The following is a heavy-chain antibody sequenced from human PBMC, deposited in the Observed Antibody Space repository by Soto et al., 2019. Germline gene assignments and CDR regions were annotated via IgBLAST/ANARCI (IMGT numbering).Heavy chain of an antibody. J-gene: IGHJ4*02. Sequence: ASVKVSCKASGYTFTSYYMHWVRQAPGQGLEWMGIINPSGGSTSYAQKFQGRVTMTRDTSTSTVYMELSSLRSEDTAVYYCARESQFVVVTATTYYFDYWGQGTLVTVSS. CDR1: GYTFTSYY. D-gene: IGHD2-21*02. V-gene: IGHV1-46*01. CDR3: ARESQFVVVTATTYYFDY. CDR2: INPSGGST.